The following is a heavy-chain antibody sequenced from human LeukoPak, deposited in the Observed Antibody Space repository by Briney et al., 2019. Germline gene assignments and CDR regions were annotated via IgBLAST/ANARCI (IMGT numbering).Heavy chain of an antibody. J-gene: IGHJ5*02. CDR1: GYTFTSYY. CDR2: INPKNGGS. V-gene: IGHV1-2*02. D-gene: IGHD3-16*01. CDR3: ARASFWESPINWFAP. Sequence: ASVKVSCKASGYTFTSYYMHWVRQAPGQGLEWMGWINPKNGGSNYAQKFQGRVTMTRDRSISTAYMELSRLTSDDTAVYYCARASFWESPINWFAPWGQGTLVTVSS.